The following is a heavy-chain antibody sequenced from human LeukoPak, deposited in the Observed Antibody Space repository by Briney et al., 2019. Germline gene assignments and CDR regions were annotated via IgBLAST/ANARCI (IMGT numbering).Heavy chain of an antibody. CDR2: IGPAGE. V-gene: IGHV3-13*01. Sequence: GGSLRLSCAASGFILSRNDMHWVRQATGKGLEWVSAIGPAGEYYSGSVKGRFTISRENAKNSLYLQMKSLRAGDTAVYYCAKGSLPWFGDDAFDVWGQGTMVTVSS. CDR1: GFILSRND. D-gene: IGHD3-10*01. J-gene: IGHJ3*01. CDR3: AKGSLPWFGDDAFDV.